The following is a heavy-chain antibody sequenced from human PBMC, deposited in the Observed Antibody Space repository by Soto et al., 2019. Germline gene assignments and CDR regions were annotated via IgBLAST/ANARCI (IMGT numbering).Heavy chain of an antibody. CDR3: ARDKITGLFDY. CDR1: GGSFSGYY. CDR2: SNHSGST. J-gene: IGHJ4*02. Sequence: QVKLQQWGAGLLKPSATLSLTCAVYGGSFSGYYWTWIRQPPGTGMDWIGESNHSGSTNYNPTLKSRVTISVDTSKNQFSLKLISVTDADTAVYYCARDKITGLFDYWGQGTLVTVSS. D-gene: IGHD2-8*02. V-gene: IGHV4-34*01.